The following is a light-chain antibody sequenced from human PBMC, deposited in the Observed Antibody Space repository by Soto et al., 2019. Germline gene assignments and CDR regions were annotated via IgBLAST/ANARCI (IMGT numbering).Light chain of an antibody. CDR1: QSVSSSY. J-gene: IGKJ5*01. CDR3: QHRMNWPIT. CDR2: DAS. Sequence: EIVLTRSPGTLALSPGERATLSCRASQSVSSSYLAWYQQKPGQAPRLLISDASSRATGIPDRFSGRGSGTDFTLTISSLEPEDFALYYCQHRMNWPITFGQGTRLEIK. V-gene: IGKV3D-20*02.